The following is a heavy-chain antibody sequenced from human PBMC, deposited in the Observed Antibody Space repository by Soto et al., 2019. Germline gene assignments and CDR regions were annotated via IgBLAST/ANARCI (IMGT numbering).Heavy chain of an antibody. CDR1: GFTFSNAW. CDR2: IKSKSDGGTT. CDR3: CTGVAMVRAGALAY. D-gene: IGHD3-10*01. V-gene: IGHV3-15*07. Sequence: EVQLVESGGGLVKPGGSLRVSCAASGFTFSNAWMFWVRQAPGKGPEWVGGIKSKSDGGTTDYNTLMKDRFTISREDSKSTLYLQMSSLVIEDTAVYYFCTGVAMVRAGALAYWGQGVLVTVSS. J-gene: IGHJ4*02.